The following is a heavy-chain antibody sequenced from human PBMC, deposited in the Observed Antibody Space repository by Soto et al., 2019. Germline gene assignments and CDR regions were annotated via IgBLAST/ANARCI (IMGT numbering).Heavy chain of an antibody. CDR3: ATGNIDFWSGYKYFYYGMDV. J-gene: IGHJ6*02. CDR1: GGSVRSSSYY. Sequence: SETRSRTCTVSGGSVRSSSYYWAWIRQPPGKGLEWIGSIRYGGNTYSNPSLKSRLTISVDTSNNHISLRLSSVTAADTAIYYCATGNIDFWSGYKYFYYGMDVWGQGTTVTVSS. D-gene: IGHD3-3*01. CDR2: IRYGGNT. V-gene: IGHV4-39*02.